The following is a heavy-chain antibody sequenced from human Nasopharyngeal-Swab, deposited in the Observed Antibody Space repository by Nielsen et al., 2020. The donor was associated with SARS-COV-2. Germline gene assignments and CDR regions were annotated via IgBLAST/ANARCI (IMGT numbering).Heavy chain of an antibody. Sequence: GESLKISCAASGFTFSSYDMHWVRQATGKGLEWVSAIGTAGDTYYPGSVKGRFTISRENAKNSLYLQMNSLGAGDTAVYYCARSFSYDSSGYYYWYFDLWGRGTLVTVSS. CDR3: ARSFSYDSSGYYYWYFDL. J-gene: IGHJ2*01. V-gene: IGHV3-13*01. CDR2: IGTAGDT. D-gene: IGHD3-22*01. CDR1: GFTFSSYD.